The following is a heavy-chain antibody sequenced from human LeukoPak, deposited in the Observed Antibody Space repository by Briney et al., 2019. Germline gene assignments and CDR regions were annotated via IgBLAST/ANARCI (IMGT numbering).Heavy chain of an antibody. Sequence: GASVKVSCKASGYTCTGYYMHWVRQAPGQGLEWMGWINRNSGGTNYAQKFQGRVTMTRDTSISTAYMELSRLRSEDTAVYYCARLGLAAVGGYDLAGVDYWGQGTLVTVSS. CDR1: GYTCTGYY. D-gene: IGHD5-12*01. J-gene: IGHJ4*02. CDR3: ARLGLAAVGGYDLAGVDY. CDR2: INRNSGGT. V-gene: IGHV1-2*02.